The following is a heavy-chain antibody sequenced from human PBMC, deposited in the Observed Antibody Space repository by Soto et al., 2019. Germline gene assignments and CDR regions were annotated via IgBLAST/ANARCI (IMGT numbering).Heavy chain of an antibody. J-gene: IGHJ4*02. CDR2: IYYSGST. CDR3: ARQEGWRLPWYYFDY. V-gene: IGHV4-39*01. Sequence: SETLSLTCTVSGGSISSSSYYWGWIRQPPGKGLEWIGSIYYSGSTYYNPSLKSRVTISVDTSKNQFSLKLSSVTAADTAVYYCARQEGWRLPWYYFDYWGQGTLVTVSS. CDR1: GGSISSSSYY.